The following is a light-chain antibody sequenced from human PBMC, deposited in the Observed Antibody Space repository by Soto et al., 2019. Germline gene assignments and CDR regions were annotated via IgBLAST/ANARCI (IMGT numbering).Light chain of an antibody. J-gene: IGKJ4*01. V-gene: IGKV3-20*01. Sequence: IVMTQSPATLSVSPGESATLSCMASQSVSNNLTWYQQKPGQAPRLLIYGASSRATGIPDRFSGSGSGTDFTLTISRLEPEDFAVYYCQQYGSSALTFGGGTKVDIK. CDR2: GAS. CDR1: QSVSNN. CDR3: QQYGSSALT.